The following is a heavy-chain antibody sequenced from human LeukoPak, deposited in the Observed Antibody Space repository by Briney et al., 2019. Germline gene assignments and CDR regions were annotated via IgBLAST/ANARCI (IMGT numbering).Heavy chain of an antibody. CDR3: ARYYYDSSGYYKFDY. J-gene: IGHJ4*02. CDR2: ISSSGSTI. D-gene: IGHD3-22*01. V-gene: IGHV3-11*01. CDR1: GFTFSDYY. Sequence: PGGSLRLSCAASGFTFSDYYMSWIRQAPGKGLEWVSYISSSGSTIYYADSVKGRFTISRDNAKNSLYLQMNSLRADDTAVYYCARYYYDSSGYYKFDYWGQGTLVTVSS.